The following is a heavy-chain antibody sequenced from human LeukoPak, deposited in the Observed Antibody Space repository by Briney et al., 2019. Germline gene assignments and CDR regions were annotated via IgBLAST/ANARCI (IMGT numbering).Heavy chain of an antibody. V-gene: IGHV4-59*01. Sequence: SETLSLTCTVSGDSMGENYWSWIRQPPGKRLEYIGFIYRTGSPNYNPSLKSRVTMSIDTSKNQFSLKLSSVTAADTAVYYCARGSSSWYLIFDYWGQGALVTVSS. CDR3: ARGSSSWYLIFDY. CDR2: IYRTGSP. J-gene: IGHJ4*02. D-gene: IGHD6-13*01. CDR1: GDSMGENY.